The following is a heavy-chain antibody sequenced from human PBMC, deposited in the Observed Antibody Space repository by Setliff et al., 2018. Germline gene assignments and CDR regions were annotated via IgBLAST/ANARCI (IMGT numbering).Heavy chain of an antibody. CDR2: IRYDGSNK. J-gene: IGHJ3*02. CDR1: GFTFSSYG. V-gene: IGHV3-30*02. CDR3: ARDRISRYYDSGAHAFDI. D-gene: IGHD3-22*01. Sequence: GESLKISCAASGFTFSSYGMHWVRQAPGKGLEWVAFIRYDGSNKYYADSVKGRFTISRDNSKNTLYLQMNSLRAEDTAVYYCARDRISRYYDSGAHAFDIWGQGTMVTVSS.